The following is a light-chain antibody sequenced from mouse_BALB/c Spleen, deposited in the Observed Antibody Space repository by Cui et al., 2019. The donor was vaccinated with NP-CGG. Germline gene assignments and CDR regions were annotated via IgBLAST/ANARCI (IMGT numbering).Light chain of an antibody. J-gene: IGLJ1*01. V-gene: IGLV1*01. Sequence: QAVVTQESPLTTSPGETVTLTCRSSTGAVTTSNDANWVQEKPDHLFTGLIGGTNNRAPGVPARFSGSLIGDKAALTITGAQTEDEAIYFCALWYSNHWVFGGGTKLTVL. CDR1: TGAVTTSND. CDR2: GTN. CDR3: ALWYSNHWV.